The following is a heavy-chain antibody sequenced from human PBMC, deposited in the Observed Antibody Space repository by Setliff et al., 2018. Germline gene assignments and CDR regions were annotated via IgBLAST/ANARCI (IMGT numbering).Heavy chain of an antibody. D-gene: IGHD3-22*01. V-gene: IGHV1-69*01. Sequence: CKASGGTFGSSALSWVRQAPGQGLEWMGGIIPMFDTGIYAEKFQGRVTLSADESTSTVYMELTRLRPEDTAIYYCARDKADYYDRSGYSGASDVWGQGTMVTVSS. CDR2: IIPMFDTG. CDR3: ARDKADYYDRSGYSGASDV. J-gene: IGHJ3*01. CDR1: GGTFGSSA.